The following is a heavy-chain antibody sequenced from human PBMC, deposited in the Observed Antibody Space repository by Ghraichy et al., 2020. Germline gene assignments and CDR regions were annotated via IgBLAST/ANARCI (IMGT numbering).Heavy chain of an antibody. CDR3: AKDSSGPVVITSITLFDY. Sequence: GGSLRLSCAASGFTFSSYAMSWVRQAPGKGLEWVSAISGSGGSTYYADSVKGRFTISRDNSNNTLYLQMNSLRAEDTAVYYCAKDSSGPVVITSITLFDYWGQGTLVTVSS. CDR2: ISGSGGST. V-gene: IGHV3-23*01. D-gene: IGHD3-22*01. CDR1: GFTFSSYA. J-gene: IGHJ4*02.